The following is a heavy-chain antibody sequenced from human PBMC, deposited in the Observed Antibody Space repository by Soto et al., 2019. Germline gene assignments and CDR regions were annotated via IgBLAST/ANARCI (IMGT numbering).Heavy chain of an antibody. CDR2: IYPYDSDT. V-gene: IGHV5-51*01. J-gene: IGHJ4*01. Sequence: GESLKISCKTSGYSFASYWIGWARQMPGKGMEWMGNIYPYDSDTRYSPSFQGQVTISAGTSITTAYLQWSGLRASDTAMYFCARHLVGSTRGNFDYWGQGTLVTVSS. CDR1: GYSFASYW. CDR3: ARHLVGSTRGNFDY. D-gene: IGHD2-2*01.